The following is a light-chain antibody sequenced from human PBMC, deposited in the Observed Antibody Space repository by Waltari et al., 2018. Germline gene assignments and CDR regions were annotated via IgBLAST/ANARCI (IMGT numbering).Light chain of an antibody. Sequence: ELVMTQSPATLSVSPGDRATLSCRASQSVSTNLAWYQQKPGQSPRLLIYAASTRATGGPARFSGSGSGTEFTLTITSLQSEDFAVYYCQQYNNWLADFGQGTRLEIK. V-gene: IGKV3-15*01. CDR3: QQYNNWLAD. CDR2: AAS. J-gene: IGKJ5*01. CDR1: QSVSTN.